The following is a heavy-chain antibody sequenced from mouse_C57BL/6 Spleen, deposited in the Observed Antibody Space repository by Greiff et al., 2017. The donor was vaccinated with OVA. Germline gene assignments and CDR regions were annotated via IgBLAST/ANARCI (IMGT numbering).Heavy chain of an antibody. V-gene: IGHV5-6*01. CDR2: ISSGGSYT. D-gene: IGHD2-1*01. CDR3: ARHGGDGNYFFAY. J-gene: IGHJ3*01. CDR1: GFTFSSYG. Sequence: EVMLVESGGDLVKPGGSLKLSCAASGFTFSSYGMSWVRQTPDKRLEWVATISSGGSYTYYPDSVKGRFTISRDNAKNTLYLQMSSLKSEETAMYYCARHGGDGNYFFAYWGQGTLVTVSA.